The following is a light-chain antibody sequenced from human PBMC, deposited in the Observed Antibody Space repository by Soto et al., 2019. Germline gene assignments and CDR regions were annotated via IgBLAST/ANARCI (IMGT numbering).Light chain of an antibody. J-gene: IGKJ1*01. Sequence: EIVLTQSPGTLSLSPGERATLSCRASQSVSSSYLAWYQQKPGQAPRLLIYGASSRATGIPDRFSGSGSGADFTLYISRLEPEDFAGYYCQQYGSSPPWTFGQGTKVEIK. CDR3: QQYGSSPPWT. CDR1: QSVSSSY. CDR2: GAS. V-gene: IGKV3-20*01.